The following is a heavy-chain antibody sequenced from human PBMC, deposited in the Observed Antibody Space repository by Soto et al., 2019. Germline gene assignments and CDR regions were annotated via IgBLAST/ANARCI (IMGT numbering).Heavy chain of an antibody. Sequence: QVQLQESGPGLVKPSETLSLTCTVSGGSISSYYWSWIRQPPGKGLEWIGYIYYSGSTNYNPSLNRRITISVDTSKNPFSLKLSSVTAADTAVYYWARRGSAYCGGDCSSGGMDVWGQGTTVTVSS. J-gene: IGHJ6*02. D-gene: IGHD2-21*02. V-gene: IGHV4-59*08. CDR3: ARRGSAYCGGDCSSGGMDV. CDR2: IYYSGST. CDR1: GGSISSYY.